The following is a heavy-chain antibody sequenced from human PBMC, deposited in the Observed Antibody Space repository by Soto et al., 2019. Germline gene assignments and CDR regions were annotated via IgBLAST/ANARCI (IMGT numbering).Heavy chain of an antibody. Sequence: GGSLRLSCAASGFTFSSYAMHWVRQAPGKGLEWVAVISYDGSNKYYADSVKGQFTISRDNSKNTLYLQMNSLRAEDTAVYYCAREASGYSYGRLDYWGQGTLVTVSS. V-gene: IGHV3-30-3*01. CDR3: AREASGYSYGRLDY. D-gene: IGHD5-18*01. J-gene: IGHJ4*02. CDR2: ISYDGSNK. CDR1: GFTFSSYA.